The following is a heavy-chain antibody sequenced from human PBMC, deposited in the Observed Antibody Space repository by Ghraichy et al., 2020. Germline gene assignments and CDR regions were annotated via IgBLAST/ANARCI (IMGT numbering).Heavy chain of an antibody. Sequence: GGSLRLSCAASGFTFSSYSMNWVRQAPGKGLEWVSSISSSSSYIYYADSVKGRFTISRDNAKNSLYLQMNSLRAEDTAVYYCARSGFGGYDFWSGLYYFDYWGQGTLVTVSS. CDR3: ARSGFGGYDFWSGLYYFDY. J-gene: IGHJ4*02. D-gene: IGHD3-3*01. CDR1: GFTFSSYS. CDR2: ISSSSSYI. V-gene: IGHV3-21*01.